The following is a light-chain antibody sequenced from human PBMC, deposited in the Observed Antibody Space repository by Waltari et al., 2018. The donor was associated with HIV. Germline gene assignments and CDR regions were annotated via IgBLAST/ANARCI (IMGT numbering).Light chain of an antibody. Sequence: SVLTQPPSASGTPGQRVTISCSGSSSNIGSNHVYWYQHLPGTAPKLLIYVNSQRPSGVPDRFSGSKSGTSASLAISGLRSEDEGDYYCAAWDDSLRGPVFGGGSRLTVL. CDR1: SSNIGSNH. V-gene: IGLV1-47*01. J-gene: IGLJ2*01. CDR2: VNS. CDR3: AAWDDSLRGPV.